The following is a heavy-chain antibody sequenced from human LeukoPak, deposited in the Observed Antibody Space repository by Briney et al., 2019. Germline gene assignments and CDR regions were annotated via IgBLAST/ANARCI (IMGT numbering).Heavy chain of an antibody. Sequence: GGSLRLSCAASGFTFSNYGIHWVRQAPGKGLEWVVLIWYDGSNKFYADPVEGRFTISRDNSKNTLSLQVDSLRAEDTAVYYCARGRSSGWPYYFDYWGQGTLVTVSS. J-gene: IGHJ4*02. CDR3: ARGRSSGWPYYFDY. D-gene: IGHD6-19*01. CDR2: IWYDGSNK. V-gene: IGHV3-33*01. CDR1: GFTFSNYG.